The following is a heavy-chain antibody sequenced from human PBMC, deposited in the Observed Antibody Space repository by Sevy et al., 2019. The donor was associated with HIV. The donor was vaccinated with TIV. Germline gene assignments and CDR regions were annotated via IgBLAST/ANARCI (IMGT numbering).Heavy chain of an antibody. J-gene: IGHJ4*02. D-gene: IGHD4-4*01. CDR1: GFTPSTYG. V-gene: IGHV3-33*01. Sequence: GGSLRLSCAASGFTPSTYGMHWVRQAPGKGLEWVAVIGNDGSNKYYADSVKGPMTISRDNSRNTLFMQMDRLRAEDTAVYYCARDPSMYDDYILAYFDSWGQGTLVTVSS. CDR2: IGNDGSNK. CDR3: ARDPSMYDDYILAYFDS.